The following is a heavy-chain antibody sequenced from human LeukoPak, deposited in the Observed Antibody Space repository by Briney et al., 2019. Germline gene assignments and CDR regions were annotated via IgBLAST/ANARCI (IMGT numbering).Heavy chain of an antibody. Sequence: GGSLRLSCAASGFAFGRYAMHWVRQPPGKGLEWVAVISFDKTAKDYGDSVKGRFTISRDNSENKVYLQMNNVRVDDTAVYYCVRDVQGREETVVGDYWGQGTRVTVSS. V-gene: IGHV3-33*01. CDR2: ISFDKTAK. J-gene: IGHJ4*02. CDR3: VRDVQGREETVVGDY. D-gene: IGHD3-22*01. CDR1: GFAFGRYA.